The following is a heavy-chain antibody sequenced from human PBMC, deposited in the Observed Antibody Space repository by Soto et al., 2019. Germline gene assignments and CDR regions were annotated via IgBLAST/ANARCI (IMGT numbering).Heavy chain of an antibody. CDR3: ARAYCRSETCYYFDF. Sequence: QVQLQESGPGLVKPSQTLSLTCTVSDASISSGDYYWTWIRQPPGKGLEWIGYIRYSGGTYYNPSLESRLTISIDTSENQFSLKLTSVTAADTAVYYCARAYCRSETCYYFDFWGQGSLVPVSS. J-gene: IGHJ4*02. CDR1: DASISSGDYY. D-gene: IGHD2-2*01. V-gene: IGHV4-30-4*01. CDR2: IRYSGGT.